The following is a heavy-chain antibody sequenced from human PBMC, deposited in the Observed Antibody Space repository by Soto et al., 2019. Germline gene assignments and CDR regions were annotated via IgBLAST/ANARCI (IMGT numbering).Heavy chain of an antibody. J-gene: IGHJ4*02. V-gene: IGHV3-48*01. D-gene: IGHD2-15*01. CDR3: ARDIDG. CDR1: GFTFSSYS. CDR2: ISSSSSTI. Sequence: EVQVVESGGGLVQPGGSLRLSCAASGFTFSSYSMNWVRQAPGKGLEWVSYISSSSSTIFYAASVKGRFTISRDNAKNSLYLPLSRLRVAETAVCYCARDIDGGGEGTLVSVSS.